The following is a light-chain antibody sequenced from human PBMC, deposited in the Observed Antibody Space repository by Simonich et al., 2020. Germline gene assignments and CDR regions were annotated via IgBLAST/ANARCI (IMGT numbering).Light chain of an antibody. CDR2: DVS. CDR1: SSDVGGYNY. Sequence: QSALTQPRSVSGSPGQSVTISCTGTSSDVGGYNYVSWYQKHPGKAPKLMIYDVSNRPTGVSDRFSGSKSGNTASLTISGLQAEDEADYYCCSYAGSYTLVFGGGTKLTVL. V-gene: IGLV2-11*01. CDR3: CSYAGSYTLV. J-gene: IGLJ2*01.